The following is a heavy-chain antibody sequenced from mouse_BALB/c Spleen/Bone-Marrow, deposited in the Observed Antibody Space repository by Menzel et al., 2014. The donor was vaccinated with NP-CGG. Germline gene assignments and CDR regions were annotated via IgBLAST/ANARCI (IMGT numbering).Heavy chain of an antibody. J-gene: IGHJ2*01. CDR2: IFPGDGDT. D-gene: IGHD2-2*01. Sequence: QVQLKQSGAELVRPGSSVKISCKASGYAFSNYWMNWVKQRPGQGLEWIGQIFPGDGDTNYNGKFKGKATLTADKSCSTAYMQLNSLTSEDSAVYLCARSNYGYDVYFDYWGLGTTLTVSS. CDR3: ARSNYGYDVYFDY. V-gene: IGHV1-80*01. CDR1: GYAFSNYW.